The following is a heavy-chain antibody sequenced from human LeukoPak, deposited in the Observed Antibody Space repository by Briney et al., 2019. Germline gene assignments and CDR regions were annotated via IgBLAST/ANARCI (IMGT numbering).Heavy chain of an antibody. CDR3: ARNPVWTHYFDY. Sequence: SETLSLTCTVSGDSISSLYWSWIRQPPGKGLEWVGYLYNSGNTNYNPSLKSRVTISVDTSKNQFSLKLTSVTAADTAVYYCARNPVWTHYFDYWGQGTLVTVSS. CDR1: GDSISSLY. V-gene: IGHV4-59*11. J-gene: IGHJ4*02. CDR2: LYNSGNT. D-gene: IGHD3-16*01.